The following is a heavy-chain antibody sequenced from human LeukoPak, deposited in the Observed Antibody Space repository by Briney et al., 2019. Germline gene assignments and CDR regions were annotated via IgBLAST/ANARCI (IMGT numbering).Heavy chain of an antibody. CDR3: ARHPIVVVPAATNWFDP. CDR1: GGSISSYY. Sequence: SGTLSLTCTVSGGSISSYYWSWIRQPPGKGLEWIGYIYYSGSTNYNPSLKSRVTISVDTSKNQFSLKLSSVTAADTAVYYCARHPIVVVPAATNWFDPWGQGTLVTVSS. J-gene: IGHJ5*02. CDR2: IYYSGST. V-gene: IGHV4-59*08. D-gene: IGHD2-2*01.